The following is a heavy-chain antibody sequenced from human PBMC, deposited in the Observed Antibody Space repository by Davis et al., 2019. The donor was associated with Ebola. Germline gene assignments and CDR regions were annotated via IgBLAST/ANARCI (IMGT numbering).Heavy chain of an antibody. V-gene: IGHV4-59*12. CDR1: GGSISSYY. J-gene: IGHJ6*02. D-gene: IGHD1-14*01. CDR3: ARENQGSYYYYGMDV. Sequence: ETLSLTCTVSGGSISSYYWSWIRQPPGKGLAWIGYIYYSGSTNYNPSLKSRVTISVDTSKNQFSLKLSSVTAADTAVYYCARENQGSYYYYGMDVWGQGTTVTVSS. CDR2: IYYSGST.